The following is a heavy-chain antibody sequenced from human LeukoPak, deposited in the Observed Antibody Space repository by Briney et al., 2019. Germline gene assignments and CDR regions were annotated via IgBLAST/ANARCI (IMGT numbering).Heavy chain of an antibody. Sequence: ASVKVSCKASGYTFTGYFIHWVRQAPGQGLEWMGLINPNSGGTHYAQKFQGTVTMTRDTSMTTAYMELSRLRSDDTAVYYCARQLNNIVTGDNIDNHFDYCGQGTLVTVSS. CDR3: ARQLNNIVTGDNIDNHFDY. J-gene: IGHJ4*02. V-gene: IGHV1-2*02. CDR1: GYTFTGYF. CDR2: INPNSGGT. D-gene: IGHD3-9*01.